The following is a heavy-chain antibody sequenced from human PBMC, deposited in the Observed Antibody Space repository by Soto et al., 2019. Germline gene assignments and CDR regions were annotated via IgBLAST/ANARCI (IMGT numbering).Heavy chain of an antibody. J-gene: IGHJ4*02. CDR2: IYSTEST. V-gene: IGHV4-31*03. CDR3: ARSDSSGKTRYYFDH. Sequence: SEILSLTCTVSGGSIISGSYCWSWIRQHPGKGLEWIGYIYSTESTNYNPSLKSRLTISVDMSASQFSLKLSSVTVADTAVYYCARSDSSGKTRYYFDHWGQGTLVTVSS. CDR1: GGSIISGSYC. D-gene: IGHD3-22*01.